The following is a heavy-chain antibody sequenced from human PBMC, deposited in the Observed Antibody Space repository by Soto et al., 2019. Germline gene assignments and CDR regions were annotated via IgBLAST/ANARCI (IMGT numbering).Heavy chain of an antibody. Sequence: PSETLSRTCAVCGGSISRGYYWTWMRHPPGKGLEWIGDIYYSGSTNYNPSLKSRVTISVDTSKNHFSLKLSSVTAADTAVYYCARARGYSYGALAYWGQGTLVTVSS. CDR2: IYYSGST. J-gene: IGHJ4*02. CDR3: ARARGYSYGALAY. V-gene: IGHV4-61*03. CDR1: GGSISRGYY. D-gene: IGHD5-18*01.